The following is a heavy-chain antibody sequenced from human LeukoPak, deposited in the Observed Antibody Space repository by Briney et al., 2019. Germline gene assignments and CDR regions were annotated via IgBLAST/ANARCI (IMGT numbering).Heavy chain of an antibody. CDR2: ISGSGGST. D-gene: IGHD4-17*01. CDR1: GFTFSSYA. J-gene: IGHJ6*02. Sequence: GGSLRLSCAASGFTFSSYAMSWVRQAPGKGLEWVSAISGSGGSTYYADSVKGRFTISRDNSKNTLYLQMNSLRAEDTAVYYCARDHDNGDFTSYGMDVWGQGTTVTVSS. CDR3: ARDHDNGDFTSYGMDV. V-gene: IGHV3-23*01.